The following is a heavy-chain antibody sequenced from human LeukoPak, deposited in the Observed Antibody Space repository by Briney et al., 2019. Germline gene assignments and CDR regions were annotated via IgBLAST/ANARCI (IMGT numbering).Heavy chain of an antibody. D-gene: IGHD6-19*01. CDR3: ARGGIQVSGIDEFDY. Sequence: GGSLRLSCAASGFTFIDYDMHWVRQVIGKGLEWVSAIGIRGDTHYSGSVKGRFTISRENAESSLYLQMDSLRAEDTAVYYCARGGIQVSGIDEFDYWGQGTLVTVSS. CDR2: IGIRGDT. CDR1: GFTFIDYD. J-gene: IGHJ4*02. V-gene: IGHV3-13*01.